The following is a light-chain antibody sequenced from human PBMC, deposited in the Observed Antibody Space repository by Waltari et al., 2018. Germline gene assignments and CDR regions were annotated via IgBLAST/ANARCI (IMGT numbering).Light chain of an antibody. CDR3: YQHSSGYFT. CDR2: SAS. Sequence: LTQSPATLSLSPGERATLPRRASQRVRSSFAWYQPQPGQAPSLRLHSASSSATGFPDRLSGSGSVREFTLTSSSLEPEDVGVYHCYQHSSGYFTFGSGTKLYIK. J-gene: IGKJ3*01. V-gene: IGKV3-11*02. CDR1: QRVRSS.